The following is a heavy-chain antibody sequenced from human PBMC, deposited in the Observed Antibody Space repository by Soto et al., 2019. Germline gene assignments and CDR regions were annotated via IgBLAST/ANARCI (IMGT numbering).Heavy chain of an antibody. CDR1: GFTFSNYA. Sequence: GGSLRLSCAASGFTFSNYAISWVRQAPGKGLERVSIISGSGDTSYYADSVKGRFTISRDNSRNTLYLQLNSLRAEDSAKYYCAKEGTSGLYYFDYWGPGTLVTVSS. D-gene: IGHD6-25*01. CDR2: ISGSGDTS. V-gene: IGHV3-23*01. J-gene: IGHJ4*02. CDR3: AKEGTSGLYYFDY.